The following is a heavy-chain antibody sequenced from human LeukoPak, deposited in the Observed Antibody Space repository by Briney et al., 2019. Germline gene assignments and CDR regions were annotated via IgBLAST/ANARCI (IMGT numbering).Heavy chain of an antibody. V-gene: IGHV5-51*01. CDR1: GYSFTSYW. J-gene: IGHJ4*02. D-gene: IGHD2-15*01. CDR3: ARLPLGYCSGGSCYVIDY. CDR2: IYPGDSDT. Sequence: GESLKISCKGSGYSFTSYWIGWVRQMPGKGREWMGIIYPGDSDTRYSPSFQGQVTISADKSISTAYLQWSSLKASDTAMYYCARLPLGYCSGGSCYVIDYWGQGTLVTVSS.